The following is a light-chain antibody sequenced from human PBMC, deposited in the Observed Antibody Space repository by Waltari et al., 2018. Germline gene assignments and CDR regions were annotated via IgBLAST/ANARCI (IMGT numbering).Light chain of an antibody. CDR2: DDS. CDR1: NIRSQT. CDR3: QVWDSSGDHPV. Sequence: SYVLTQPPSVSVAPGKTAKISCAGQNIRSQTVPWYRQKAGQAPVLVTHDDSVRPSGIPDRISGSDTATLTIARVEAGDEADYFCQVWDSSGDHPVFGGGTRLTVL. V-gene: IGLV3-21*03. J-gene: IGLJ2*01.